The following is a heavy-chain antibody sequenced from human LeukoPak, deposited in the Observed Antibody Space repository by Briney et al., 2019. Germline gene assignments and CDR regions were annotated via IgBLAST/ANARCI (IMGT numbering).Heavy chain of an antibody. D-gene: IGHD6-13*01. CDR2: LYSGNSDT. CDR3: ATQYRSSLDY. V-gene: IGHV5-51*01. Sequence: GESLQISSKGSAYSFPTYWIDWARQMPRKGREWMGVLYSGNSDTRYSTSSHGQVTLSSDTSISTAYPRWSSLEAPHTALCYCATQYRSSLDYWGEGTLVTVSP. J-gene: IGHJ4*02. CDR1: AYSFPTYW.